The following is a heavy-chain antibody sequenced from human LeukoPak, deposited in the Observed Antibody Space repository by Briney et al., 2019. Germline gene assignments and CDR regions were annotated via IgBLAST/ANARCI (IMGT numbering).Heavy chain of an antibody. CDR2: IYYSGST. V-gene: IGHV4-31*03. CDR3: ARVVGGGDIVVVPAALDP. Sequence: PSETLSLTCTVSGGSISSGGYYWSWIRQHPGKGLEWIGYIYYSGSTYYNPSLKSRVTISVDTSKNQFSLKLSPVTAADTAVYYCARVVGGGDIVVVPAALDPWGQGTLVTVSS. D-gene: IGHD2-2*01. CDR1: GGSISSGGYY. J-gene: IGHJ5*02.